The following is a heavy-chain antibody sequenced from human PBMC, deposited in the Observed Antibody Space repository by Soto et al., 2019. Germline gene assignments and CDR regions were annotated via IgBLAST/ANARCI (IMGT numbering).Heavy chain of an antibody. J-gene: IGHJ4*02. D-gene: IGHD3-10*01. V-gene: IGHV4-30-4*01. Sequence: SLALSCTVCGGCVSRGKHDGSWIRQPPGKGLEWIGYIYYSGSTYYNPSLKSRVTISVDTSKNQFSLKLTSVTAADTALYYCARVDGSGSYQFASWGQGTLVTVSS. CDR3: ARVDGSGSYQFAS. CDR1: GGCVSRGKHD. CDR2: IYYSGST.